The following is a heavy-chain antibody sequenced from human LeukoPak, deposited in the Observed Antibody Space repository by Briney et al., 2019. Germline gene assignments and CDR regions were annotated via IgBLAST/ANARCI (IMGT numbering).Heavy chain of an antibody. CDR1: GDSINTYT. CDR3: ARDKFLEWSSGFYGMDV. D-gene: IGHD3-3*01. Sequence: SVKVSCKASGDSINTYTINWVRQAPGQGLEWMGGINPISGTANYAQKFQGKVTITAGESTSTAYMELSSLRSEDTAVYYCARDKFLEWSSGFYGMDVWGQGTTVTVSS. CDR2: INPISGTA. V-gene: IGHV1-69*13. J-gene: IGHJ6*02.